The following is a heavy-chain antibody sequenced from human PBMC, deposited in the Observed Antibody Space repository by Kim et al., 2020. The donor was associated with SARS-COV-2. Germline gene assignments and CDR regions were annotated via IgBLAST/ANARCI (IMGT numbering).Heavy chain of an antibody. Sequence: SETLSLTCTVSGGSISSSSYYWGWIRQPPGKGLEWIGSIYYSGSTYYNPSLKSRVTISVDTSKNQFSLKLSSVTAADTAVYYCARHPLRIAAAGSFDYWGQGTPVTVSS. D-gene: IGHD6-13*01. CDR1: GGSISSSSYY. CDR3: ARHPLRIAAAGSFDY. CDR2: IYYSGST. J-gene: IGHJ4*02. V-gene: IGHV4-39*01.